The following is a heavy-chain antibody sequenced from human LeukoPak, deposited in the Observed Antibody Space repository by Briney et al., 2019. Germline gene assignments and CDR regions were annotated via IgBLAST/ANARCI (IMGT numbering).Heavy chain of an antibody. Sequence: PSETLSLTCTVSGGSISSSSYYWGWIRQPPGKGLEWIGSIYYSGSTYYNPSLKSRVTISVDTSKNQFSLKLSSVTAADTAVYYCARYYYGSDIDYWGQGTLVTVSS. D-gene: IGHD3-10*01. CDR2: IYYSGST. CDR1: GGSISSSSYY. V-gene: IGHV4-39*07. J-gene: IGHJ4*02. CDR3: ARYYYGSDIDY.